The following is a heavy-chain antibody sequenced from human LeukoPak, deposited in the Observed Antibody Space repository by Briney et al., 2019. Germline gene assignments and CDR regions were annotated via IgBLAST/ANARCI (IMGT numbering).Heavy chain of an antibody. V-gene: IGHV3-23*01. J-gene: IGHJ4*02. CDR2: ISGSGVST. CDR1: GFTFSSYS. Sequence: GGSLRLSCAASGFTFSSYSMNWVRQAPGKGLEWVSAISGSGVSTYYADSVKGRFTVSRDNSKNPLYLQMSSLRAEDTAVYYCAKDERNWNYNLASQTYDWGQGTLVTVSS. D-gene: IGHD1-7*01. CDR3: AKDERNWNYNLASQTYD.